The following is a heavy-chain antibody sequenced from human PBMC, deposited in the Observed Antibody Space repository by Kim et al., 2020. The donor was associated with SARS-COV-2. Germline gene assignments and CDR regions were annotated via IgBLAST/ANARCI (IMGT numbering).Heavy chain of an antibody. CDR1: GFTFSSYG. CDR2: ISYDGSNK. V-gene: IGHV3-30*18. J-gene: IGHJ4*02. Sequence: GGSLRLSCAASGFTFSSYGMHWVRQAPGKGLEWVAVISYDGSNKYYADSVKGRFTISRDNSKNTLYLQMNSLRAEDTAVYYCAKEEGSQWLRWIAVAGPGGYFDYWGQGTLVTVSS. CDR3: AKEEGSQWLRWIAVAGPGGYFDY. D-gene: IGHD6-19*01.